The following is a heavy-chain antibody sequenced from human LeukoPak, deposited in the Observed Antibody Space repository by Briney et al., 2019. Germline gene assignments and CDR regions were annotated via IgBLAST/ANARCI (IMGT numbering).Heavy chain of an antibody. J-gene: IGHJ4*02. CDR2: ISGSGGST. CDR3: ARVIGSGWYHYFDY. Sequence: GGSLRLSCAASGFTFSSYAMSWVRQAPGKGLEWVSAISGSGGSTYYADSVKGRFTISRDNSKNTLYLQMNSLRAEDTAVYYCARVIGSGWYHYFDYWGQGTLVTVSS. CDR1: GFTFSSYA. D-gene: IGHD6-19*01. V-gene: IGHV3-23*01.